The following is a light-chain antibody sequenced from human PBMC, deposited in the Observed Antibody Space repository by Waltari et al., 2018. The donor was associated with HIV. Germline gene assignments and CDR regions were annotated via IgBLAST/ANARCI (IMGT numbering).Light chain of an antibody. CDR1: RSNIGDNF. Sequence: QSVLTQPPSASGTAGQRVTISCSGSRSNIGDNFVYWFQQLTGTASKLLIYRNEQRPSGVPDRFSGSKSGTSASLAISGLRSEDEADYYCAAWDDRLLWVFGGGTILTVL. CDR2: RNE. CDR3: AAWDDRLLWV. V-gene: IGLV1-47*01. J-gene: IGLJ3*02.